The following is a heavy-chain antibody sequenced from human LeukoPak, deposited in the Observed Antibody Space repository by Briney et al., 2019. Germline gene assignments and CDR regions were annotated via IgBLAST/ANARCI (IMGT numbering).Heavy chain of an antibody. V-gene: IGHV1-69*13. CDR1: GGTFSSYA. CDR2: IIPIFGTA. Sequence: SVKVSCKASGGTFSSYAISWVRQAPGQGLEWMGGIIPIFGTADYAQKFQGRVTITADESTSTAYMELSSLRSEDTAVYYCARVGYNFPQFDYWGQGTLVTVSS. CDR3: ARVGYNFPQFDY. J-gene: IGHJ4*02. D-gene: IGHD1-20*01.